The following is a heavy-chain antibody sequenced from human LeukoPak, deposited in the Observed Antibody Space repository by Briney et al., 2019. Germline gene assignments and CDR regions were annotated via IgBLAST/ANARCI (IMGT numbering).Heavy chain of an antibody. D-gene: IGHD6-13*01. Sequence: GGSLRLSCAASGFTFSSYSMNWVRQAPGKGLEWVSYISSSSSTIYYADSVKGRFTISRDNAKNSLYLQMNSLRAEDTAVYYCARAPQNSIAAAATGYFQHWGQGTLVTVSS. CDR2: ISSSSSTI. V-gene: IGHV3-48*04. CDR1: GFTFSSYS. J-gene: IGHJ1*01. CDR3: ARAPQNSIAAAATGYFQH.